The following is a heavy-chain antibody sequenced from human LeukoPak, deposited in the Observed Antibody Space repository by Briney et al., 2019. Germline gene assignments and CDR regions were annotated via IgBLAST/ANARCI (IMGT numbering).Heavy chain of an antibody. Sequence: SETLSLTCTVSGGSISSGSYYWGWIRQPPGKGLEWIGSIHYSGSTHYNPSLKSRVTISVDTSKNQFSLKLSSVTAADTAVFYCARLSNDAFDIWGQGTMVTVSS. D-gene: IGHD1-1*01. CDR3: ARLSNDAFDI. V-gene: IGHV4-39*01. CDR1: GGSISSGSYY. CDR2: IHYSGST. J-gene: IGHJ3*02.